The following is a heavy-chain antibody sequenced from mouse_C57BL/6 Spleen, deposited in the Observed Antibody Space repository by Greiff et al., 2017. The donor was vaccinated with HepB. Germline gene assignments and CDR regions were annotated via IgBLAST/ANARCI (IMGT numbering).Heavy chain of an antibody. J-gene: IGHJ2*01. CDR1: GFNIKDDY. Sequence: EVQLQQSGAELVRPGASVKLSCTASGFNIKDDYMHWVKQRPEQGLEWIGWIDPENGDTEYASKFQGKATITAETSSNTAYLQLSSLTSEDTAVYYCTTGSTMVTTDYWGQGTTLTVSS. CDR2: IDPENGDT. V-gene: IGHV14-4*01. D-gene: IGHD2-2*01. CDR3: TTGSTMVTTDY.